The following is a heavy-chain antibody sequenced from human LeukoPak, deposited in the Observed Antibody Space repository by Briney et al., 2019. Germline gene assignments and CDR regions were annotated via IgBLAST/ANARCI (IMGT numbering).Heavy chain of an antibody. CDR1: GYTFTSYD. V-gene: IGHV1-8*01. Sequence: ASVKVSCKASGYTFTSYDIYWVRQATGLGLEWVGWMNPNSGNTVYAQKFQGRVTMTRNTSISTAYMELSSLRSEDTAVYYCARQLWFGEASDWFDPWGQGTLVTVSS. CDR2: MNPNSGNT. D-gene: IGHD3-10*01. CDR3: ARQLWFGEASDWFDP. J-gene: IGHJ5*02.